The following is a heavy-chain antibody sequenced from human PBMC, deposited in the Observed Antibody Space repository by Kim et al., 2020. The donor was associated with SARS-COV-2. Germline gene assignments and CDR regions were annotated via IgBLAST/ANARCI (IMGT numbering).Heavy chain of an antibody. CDR3: AKDGELLYYFDY. J-gene: IGHJ4*02. V-gene: IGHV3-23*01. D-gene: IGHD3-10*01. Sequence: SYADSVTSRFTISRDNSKNTLYLQMNSLRAEDTAVYYCAKDGELLYYFDYWGQGTLVTVSS.